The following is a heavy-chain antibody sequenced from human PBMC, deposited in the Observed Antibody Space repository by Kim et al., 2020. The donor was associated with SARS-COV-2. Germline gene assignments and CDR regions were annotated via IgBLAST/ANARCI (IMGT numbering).Heavy chain of an antibody. V-gene: IGHV1-3*01. CDR3: AREIGDSSGNYYFDY. Sequence: QKFQGRVTITRDTSASTAYMELSSLRSEDTAVYYCAREIGDSSGNYYFDYWGQGTLVTVSS. D-gene: IGHD3-22*01. J-gene: IGHJ4*02.